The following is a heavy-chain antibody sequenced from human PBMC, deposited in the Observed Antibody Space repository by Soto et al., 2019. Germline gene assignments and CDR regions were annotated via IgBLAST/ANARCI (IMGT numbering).Heavy chain of an antibody. V-gene: IGHV4-4*02. Sequence: PSETLSLTCAVSGVSIGSPNWWTWVRQAPGKGLEWIGEMWPSGGTTYNPSLRSRVTISVDNSKNHLSLTLTSVTAADTAIYYCARCLHCSNGGRFDPWGQGALVTVSS. J-gene: IGHJ5*02. D-gene: IGHD2-8*01. CDR1: GVSIGSPNW. CDR3: ARCLHCSNGGRFDP. CDR2: MWPSGGT.